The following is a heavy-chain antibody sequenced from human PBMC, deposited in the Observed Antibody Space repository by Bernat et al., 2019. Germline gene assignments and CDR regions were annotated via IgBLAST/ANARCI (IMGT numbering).Heavy chain of an antibody. CDR1: GFTFSSYG. J-gene: IGHJ2*01. V-gene: IGHV3-30*18. D-gene: IGHD4-17*01. CDR3: AKWGDYGDYGIWYFDL. CDR2: ISYDGSNK. Sequence: QVQLVESGGGVVQPGRSLRLSCAASGFTFSSYGMHWVRQAPGKGLEWVAVISYDGSNKYYADSVKGRFTISRDNSKNTLYLQMNSLRAEDTAVYYCAKWGDYGDYGIWYFDLWSRGTLVTVSS.